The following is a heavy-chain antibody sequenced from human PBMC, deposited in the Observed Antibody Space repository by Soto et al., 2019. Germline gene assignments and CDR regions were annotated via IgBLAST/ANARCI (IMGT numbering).Heavy chain of an antibody. J-gene: IGHJ4*02. Sequence: PSETLSLTCTVSGGSIRSYYWSWIRQPPGKGLEWIGYIYCSGSTNYNPSLKSRVTISVDTSKNQFSLKLSSVTAADTAVYYCARRWGSGFDYWGQRTLVTVSS. CDR3: ARRWGSGFDY. CDR1: GGSIRSYY. V-gene: IGHV4-59*08. CDR2: IYCSGST. D-gene: IGHD3-10*01.